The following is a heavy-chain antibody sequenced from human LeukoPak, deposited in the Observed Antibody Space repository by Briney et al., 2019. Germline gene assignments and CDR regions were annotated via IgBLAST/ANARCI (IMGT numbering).Heavy chain of an antibody. CDR3: AREVGSDYYDSRLDY. CDR2: ISYDGSNK. V-gene: IGHV3-30-3*01. Sequence: GGSLRLSCAASGFTLSSYAMHWVRQAPGKGLEWVAVISYDGSNKYYADSVKGRFTISRDNSKNTLYLQMNSLRAEDTAVYYCAREVGSDYYDSRLDYWGQGTLVTVSS. D-gene: IGHD3-22*01. J-gene: IGHJ4*02. CDR1: GFTLSSYA.